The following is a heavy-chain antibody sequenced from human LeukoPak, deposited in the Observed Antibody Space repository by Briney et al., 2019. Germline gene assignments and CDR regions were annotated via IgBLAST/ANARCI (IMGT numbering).Heavy chain of an antibody. Sequence: SETLSLTCAVYGGSFSGYYWSWIRQPPGKGLEWIGEINHSGSTNYNPSLKSRVTISVDTSKNQFSLKLSSVTAADTAVYYCASGRGYRYCSSTSCHQRPYYYYYGMDVWGQGTTVTVSS. CDR2: INHSGST. CDR1: GGSFSGYY. CDR3: ASGRGYRYCSSTSCHQRPYYYYYGMDV. V-gene: IGHV4-34*01. J-gene: IGHJ6*02. D-gene: IGHD2-2*01.